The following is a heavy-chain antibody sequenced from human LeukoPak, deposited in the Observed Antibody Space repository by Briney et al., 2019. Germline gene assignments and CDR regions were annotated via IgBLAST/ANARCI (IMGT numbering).Heavy chain of an antibody. J-gene: IGHJ3*02. V-gene: IGHV3-23*01. CDR2: ISGNGGST. CDR1: GFTFNNYA. Sequence: GGSLRLSCAASGFTFNNYAMHWVRQAPGKGLEWVSAISGNGGSTYYADSVKGRFTISRDNSKNTLYLQMNSLKAEDTAVYYFAKAHTMLVMVPAFDIWGQGTMVTVSS. D-gene: IGHD3-22*01. CDR3: AKAHTMLVMVPAFDI.